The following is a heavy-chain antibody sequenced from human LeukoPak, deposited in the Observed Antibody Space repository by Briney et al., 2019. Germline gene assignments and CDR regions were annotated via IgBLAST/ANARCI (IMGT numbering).Heavy chain of an antibody. Sequence: ASVKVSCKASGGTFSSYAISWVRQAPGQGLEWMGWISAYNGNTNYAQKLQGRVTMTTDTSTSTAYMELRSLRSDDTAVYYCARGKLTHLYYDFWGSWFDPWGQGTLVTVSS. CDR1: GGTFSSYA. J-gene: IGHJ5*02. CDR2: ISAYNGNT. D-gene: IGHD3-3*01. CDR3: ARGKLTHLYYDFWGSWFDP. V-gene: IGHV1-18*01.